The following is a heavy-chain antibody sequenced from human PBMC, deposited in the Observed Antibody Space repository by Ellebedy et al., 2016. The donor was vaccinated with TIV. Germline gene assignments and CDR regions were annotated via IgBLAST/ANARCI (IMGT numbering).Heavy chain of an antibody. D-gene: IGHD5-18*01. CDR2: LLYSGGST. CDR1: GVAFSDYG. J-gene: IGHJ4*02. Sequence: GESLKISXAGSGVAFSDYGMNWVRQAPGKGLEWFSSLLYSGGSTYYTESVKGRFTISRDTSKKTLYLQMNSLRAEDTAVYYCSINSAMDYWGQGTLVTVSS. CDR3: SINSAMDY. V-gene: IGHV3-23*01.